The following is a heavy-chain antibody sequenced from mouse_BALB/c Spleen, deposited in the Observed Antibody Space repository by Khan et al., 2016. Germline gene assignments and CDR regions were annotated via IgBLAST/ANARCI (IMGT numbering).Heavy chain of an antibody. Sequence: QLKQSGAELARPGASVKLSCKASGYTFTSYWMQWVKQRPGQGLEWIGAIYPGDGDTRYTQKFKGKATLTADKSSSTAYMQLSSLASEDSAVYYCARNWDWYFDVWGAGTTVTVSS. CDR1: GYTFTSYW. D-gene: IGHD4-1*01. CDR3: ARNWDWYFDV. V-gene: IGHV1-87*01. J-gene: IGHJ1*01. CDR2: IYPGDGDT.